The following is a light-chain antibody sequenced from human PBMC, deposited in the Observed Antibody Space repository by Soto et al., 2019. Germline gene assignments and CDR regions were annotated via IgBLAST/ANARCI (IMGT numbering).Light chain of an antibody. CDR2: DAS. J-gene: IGKJ5*01. CDR3: QHYNYLTPIT. Sequence: DIQMTQSPSSLSASVGDRVTITCQANQDINNSLNWYQQKSGKAPKLLIYDASNLETGVPSRFSGSGSGTAFSLPISSLQPEDVATYYCQHYNYLTPITFGQGTRLDIK. V-gene: IGKV1-33*01. CDR1: QDINNS.